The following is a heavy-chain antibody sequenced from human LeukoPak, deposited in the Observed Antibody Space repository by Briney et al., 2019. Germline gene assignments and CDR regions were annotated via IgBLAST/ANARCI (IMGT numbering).Heavy chain of an antibody. CDR1: GFTFSSYS. Sequence: GGSLRLSCAASGFTFSSYSMNWVRQAPGKGLEWVSSISSSSYIYYADSVKGRFTISRDNAKNSLYLQMNSLRAEDTAVYYCARDARRSVVVPAAMAYYFDYWGQGTLVTVSS. CDR3: ARDARRSVVVPAAMAYYFDY. CDR2: ISSSSYI. V-gene: IGHV3-21*01. J-gene: IGHJ4*02. D-gene: IGHD2-2*01.